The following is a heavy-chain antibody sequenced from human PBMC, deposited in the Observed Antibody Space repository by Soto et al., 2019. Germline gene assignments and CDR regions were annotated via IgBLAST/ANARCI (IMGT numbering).Heavy chain of an antibody. V-gene: IGHV1-3*01. CDR3: ARGGYFDSSNYLAY. CDR1: GYTFTRYG. D-gene: IGHD3-22*01. CDR2: INPGNGNT. J-gene: IGHJ4*02. Sequence: GAPVKVSCTASGYTFTRYGMNLGRPAPGRGLEWMGWINPGNGNTKYSQKFQGRVSSERDPSASTAYMELSSLRSEDTAVYYCARGGYFDSSNYLAYWGLGTQVTVSS.